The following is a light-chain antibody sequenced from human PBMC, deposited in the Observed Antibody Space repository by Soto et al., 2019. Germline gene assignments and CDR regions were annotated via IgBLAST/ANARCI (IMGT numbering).Light chain of an antibody. Sequence: DIQMTQSPSSLSASVGDRVTITCRASQGIRNYLAWYQQKPGKVPKLLIYGASTLQSGVPSRFSGSGSGTDFTLTISSLQPEDVATYYCQKYNRAPFTFGPGTKVDIK. V-gene: IGKV1-27*01. CDR2: GAS. CDR3: QKYNRAPFT. CDR1: QGIRNY. J-gene: IGKJ3*01.